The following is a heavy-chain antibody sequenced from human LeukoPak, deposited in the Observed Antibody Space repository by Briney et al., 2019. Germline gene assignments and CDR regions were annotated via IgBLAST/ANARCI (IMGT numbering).Heavy chain of an antibody. J-gene: IGHJ6*02. CDR1: GGSFSGHY. CDR2: INHSGST. CDR3: ARSVYSSSWYFANPHGMDV. D-gene: IGHD6-13*01. Sequence: SETLSLTCAVYGGSFSGHYWSWIRQPPGKGLEWIGEINHSGSTNYNPSLKSRVTISVDTSKNQFSLKLSSVTAADTAVYYCARSVYSSSWYFANPHGMDVWGQGTTVTVSS. V-gene: IGHV4-34*01.